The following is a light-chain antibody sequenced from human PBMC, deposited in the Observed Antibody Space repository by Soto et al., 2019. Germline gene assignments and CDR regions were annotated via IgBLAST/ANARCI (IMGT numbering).Light chain of an antibody. J-gene: IGKJ1*01. CDR1: QGIRED. V-gene: IGKV1-6*01. CDR3: LQDYNYPWT. Sequence: AIQMTQSPSSLSASMGDRVTITCRASQGIREDVGWFQQKPGKAPKLLIYTTSSLQSGVPSRFSGSGSGTEFTLTISSLQPEDFGTYYCLQDYNYPWTFGQGTKLEIK. CDR2: TTS.